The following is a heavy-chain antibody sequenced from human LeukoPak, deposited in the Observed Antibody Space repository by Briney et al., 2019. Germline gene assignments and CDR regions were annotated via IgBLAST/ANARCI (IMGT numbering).Heavy chain of an antibody. V-gene: IGHV3-23*01. D-gene: IGHD3-10*01. J-gene: IGHJ3*02. CDR3: AKGSMVRGVITPGDAFDI. CDR1: GFSFSTYA. CDR2: ISGSGDST. Sequence: GGSLRLSCAASGFSFSTYAMSWVRQAPGKGLEWVSSISGSGDSTYDADSVKGRFTITRDNSKSTLYLQMNSLRAEDTAVYYCAKGSMVRGVITPGDAFDIWGQGTMVTVSS.